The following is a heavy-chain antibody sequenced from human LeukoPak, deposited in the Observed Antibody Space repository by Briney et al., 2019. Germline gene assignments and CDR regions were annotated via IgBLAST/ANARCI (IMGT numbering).Heavy chain of an antibody. CDR1: GYTFTSYA. J-gene: IGHJ6*03. Sequence: ASVKVSCKASGYTFTSYAMNWVRQAPGQGLEWMGWINTNTGNPTYAQGFTGRFVFSLDTSVSTAYLQISSLKAEDTAVYYCARGYDFWSGYYYYMDVWGKGTTVTVSS. CDR3: ARGYDFWSGYYYYMDV. D-gene: IGHD3-3*01. CDR2: INTNTGNP. V-gene: IGHV7-4-1*02.